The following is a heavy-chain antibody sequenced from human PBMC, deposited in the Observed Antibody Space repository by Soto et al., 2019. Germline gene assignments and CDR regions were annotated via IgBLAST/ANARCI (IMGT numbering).Heavy chain of an antibody. CDR2: IYYSGST. CDR3: ARERRKGVSGYYNWFDP. CDR1: GCSISSGGYY. V-gene: IGHV4-31*03. J-gene: IGHJ5*02. D-gene: IGHD3-22*01. Sequence: TLSLTCTVSGCSISSGGYYWSWIRQHPGKGLEWIGYIYYSGSTYYNPSLKSRVTISVDTSNNQFSLKLSSVTAADTAVYYCARERRKGVSGYYNWFDPWGQGTLVTVSS.